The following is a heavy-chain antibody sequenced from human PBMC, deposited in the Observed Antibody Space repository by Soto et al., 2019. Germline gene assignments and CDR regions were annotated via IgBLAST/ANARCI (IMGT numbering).Heavy chain of an antibody. CDR1: GFSFSIYS. CDR2: ISPAGSSI. CDR3: AEYGGGSGAFDI. Sequence: EGQLVEFGGGLVKPGGSLRLSCADSGFSFSIYSYNWVRQAPGKGLEWLSYISPAGSSIYYAVSVKGRFSIYRESARDSEDPLFNSLRAEDTAVYYWAEYGGGSGAFDIWGQGTMVTVSS. J-gene: IGHJ3*02. D-gene: IGHD3-16*01. V-gene: IGHV3-48*01.